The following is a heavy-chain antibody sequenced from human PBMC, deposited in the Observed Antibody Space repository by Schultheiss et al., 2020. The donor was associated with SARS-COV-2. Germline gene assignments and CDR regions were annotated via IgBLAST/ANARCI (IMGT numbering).Heavy chain of an antibody. J-gene: IGHJ4*02. CDR1: GFTFSSYE. CDR2: ISSSGSTI. CDR3: ARDRESAAGPFDY. D-gene: IGHD2-2*01. Sequence: GESLKISCAASGFTFSSYEMNWVRQAPGKGLEWVSYISSSGSTIYYADSVKGRFTISRDNSKNTLHLQMNSLRTEDTAVYYCARDRESAAGPFDYWGQGTLVTVSS. V-gene: IGHV3-48*03.